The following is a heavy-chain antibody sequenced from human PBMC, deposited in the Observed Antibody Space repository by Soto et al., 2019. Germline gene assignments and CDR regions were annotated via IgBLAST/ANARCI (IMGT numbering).Heavy chain of an antibody. V-gene: IGHV1-69*12. D-gene: IGHD6-13*01. J-gene: IGHJ4*02. CDR3: ARDKGVAAAGIPYYFDY. Sequence: QVQLVQSGAEVKKPGSSVKVSCKASGGTFSSYAISWVRQAPGQGLEWMGGIIPIFGTANYAQKFQGRVTITADESTSTAYMELSSLISEDTAVYYCARDKGVAAAGIPYYFDYWGQGTLVTVSS. CDR2: IIPIFGTA. CDR1: GGTFSSYA.